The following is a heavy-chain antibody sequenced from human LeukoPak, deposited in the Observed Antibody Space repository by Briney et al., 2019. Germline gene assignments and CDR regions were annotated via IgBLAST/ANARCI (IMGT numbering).Heavy chain of an antibody. CDR1: GGSITSVDYY. CDR3: ASRRDSSGYYYAVRNDAFDI. Sequence: SETLSLTCTVSGGSITSVDYYWSWLRQPPGKGLEWIGYIYYSGSTNYNPSFKSRLTISIDTSKHQFSLKLSSVTAADTAVYYCASRRDSSGYYYAVRNDAFDIWGPGTMVTVSS. D-gene: IGHD3-22*01. V-gene: IGHV4-30-4*01. CDR2: IYYSGST. J-gene: IGHJ3*02.